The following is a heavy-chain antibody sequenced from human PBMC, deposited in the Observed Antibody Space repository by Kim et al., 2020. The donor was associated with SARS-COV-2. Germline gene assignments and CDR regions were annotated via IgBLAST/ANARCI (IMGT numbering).Heavy chain of an antibody. CDR3: ARLGAVADKKVFDY. V-gene: IGHV4-39*01. D-gene: IGHD6-19*01. CDR2: IFYSGRT. CDR1: GGSISSSGYH. J-gene: IGHJ4*01. Sequence: SETLSLTCNVSGGSISSSGYHWGWIRQPPGKGLEWIANIFYSGRTYYNQSLMSRATISVDTSKNQFSLRLSSVTAADTAVYYCARLGAVADKKVFDYWG.